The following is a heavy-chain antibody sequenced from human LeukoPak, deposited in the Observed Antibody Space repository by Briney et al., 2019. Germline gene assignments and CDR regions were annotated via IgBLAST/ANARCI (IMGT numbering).Heavy chain of an antibody. V-gene: IGHV3-23*01. CDR3: ASAVGAGYYFDY. CDR1: GFTFSSYA. CDR2: ISGSGGST. D-gene: IGHD1-26*01. Sequence: PGGSLRLSXAASGFTFSSYAMSWVCQAPGKGLEWVSAISGSGGSTYYADSVKGRFTISRDNAKNSLYLQMNSLRAEDTAFYYCASAVGAGYYFDYWGQGTLVTVSS. J-gene: IGHJ4*02.